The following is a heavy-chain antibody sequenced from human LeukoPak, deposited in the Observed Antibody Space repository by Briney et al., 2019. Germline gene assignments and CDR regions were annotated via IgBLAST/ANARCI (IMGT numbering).Heavy chain of an antibody. Sequence: ASVKVSCKASGYTFTGHYMHWVRQAPGQGLEWMGRINPNSGGTNYAQKFQGRVTMTRDTSISTAYMELSRLRSDDTAVYYCARDPTPYYYYYYMDVWGKGTTVTVSS. J-gene: IGHJ6*03. CDR1: GYTFTGHY. CDR3: ARDPTPYYYYYYMDV. CDR2: INPNSGGT. V-gene: IGHV1-2*06.